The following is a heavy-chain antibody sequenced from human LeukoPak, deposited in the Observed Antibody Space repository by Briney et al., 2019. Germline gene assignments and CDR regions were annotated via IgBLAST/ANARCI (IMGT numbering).Heavy chain of an antibody. CDR1: GYSFTSYW. D-gene: IGHD3-9*01. Sequence: GESLKISCKGSGYSFTSYWIGWVRQMPGKGLEWMGIIYAGDSETRYSPSFQGQVTISADKSISTAYLQWSSLKASDTAMYYCARVDYDILTGLGFGMDYWGQGSLVTVSS. J-gene: IGHJ4*02. CDR3: ARVDYDILTGLGFGMDY. CDR2: IYAGDSET. V-gene: IGHV5-51*01.